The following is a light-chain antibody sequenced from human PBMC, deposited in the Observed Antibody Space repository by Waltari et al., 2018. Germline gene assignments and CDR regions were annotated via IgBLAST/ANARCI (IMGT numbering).Light chain of an antibody. CDR2: DVS. Sequence: QSALTQPASVSGSPGQSITISCTGTSNDVGGYNYVSWYQQHPGKAPKFMIYDVSSRPSGVSNRFSCSKSGNTASLTISGLQAEDEADYYCKSYTSSSTLVFGGGTKLTVL. CDR3: KSYTSSSTLV. J-gene: IGLJ3*02. V-gene: IGLV2-14*03. CDR1: SNDVGGYNY.